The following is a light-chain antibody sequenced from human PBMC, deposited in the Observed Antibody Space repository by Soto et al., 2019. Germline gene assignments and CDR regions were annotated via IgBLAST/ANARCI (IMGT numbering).Light chain of an antibody. CDR2: AAS. CDR1: QSISSY. J-gene: IGKJ4*01. Sequence: DIQMTQSPSSLSASVGDRVTITFRVSQSISSYLNWYQQKPGKAPKLLIYAASSLQSGVPSRFSGSGSGTDFTLTISSLQPEDFATYYCQETYSTPPGTFGGGTKVDIK. V-gene: IGKV1-39*01. CDR3: QETYSTPPGT.